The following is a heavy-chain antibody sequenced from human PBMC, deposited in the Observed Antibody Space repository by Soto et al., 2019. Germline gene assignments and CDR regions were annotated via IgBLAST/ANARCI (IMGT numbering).Heavy chain of an antibody. CDR1: GFTFSSYG. D-gene: IGHD6-13*01. CDR3: ARDERQQLTLHY. Sequence: GGSLSLSCAASGFTFSSYGMHWVRPAPGKGLEWVAVIWYDGSNKYYADSVKGRFTISRDNSKNTLYLQMNSLRAEDTAVYYCARDERQQLTLHYWGQGTLVTVSS. J-gene: IGHJ4*02. CDR2: IWYDGSNK. V-gene: IGHV3-33*01.